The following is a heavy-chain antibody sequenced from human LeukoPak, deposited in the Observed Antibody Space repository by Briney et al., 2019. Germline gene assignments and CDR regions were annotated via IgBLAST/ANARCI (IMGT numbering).Heavy chain of an antibody. CDR2: MNPNSGNT. Sequence: ASVKVSCKATGYTFTRYDINWVRQATGQGLEWMGWMNPNSGNTGYAQKFQGRVTITRNTSISTAYMELSSLRSEDTAVYYCARGASRDYFDYWGQGTLVTASS. CDR1: GYTFTRYD. CDR3: ARGASRDYFDY. J-gene: IGHJ4*02. V-gene: IGHV1-8*03.